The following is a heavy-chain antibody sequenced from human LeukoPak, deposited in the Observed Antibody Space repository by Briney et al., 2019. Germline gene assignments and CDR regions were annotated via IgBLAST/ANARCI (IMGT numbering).Heavy chain of an antibody. J-gene: IGHJ4*02. D-gene: IGHD2/OR15-2a*01. CDR2: IYNSGYT. CDR3: GGGNNSPWDY. Sequence: PSETLSLTCTVSGASISPYYWSWIRQPAGKGLEWIGRIYNSGYTNYNPSLESRVTMSPDTSTNKLSLQLSSVTAADTAPFYWGGGNNSPWDYWGQGILVTVSS. V-gene: IGHV4-4*07. CDR1: GASISPYY.